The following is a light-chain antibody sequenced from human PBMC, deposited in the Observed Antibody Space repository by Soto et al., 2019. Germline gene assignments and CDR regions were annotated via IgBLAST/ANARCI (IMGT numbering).Light chain of an antibody. Sequence: QSALTQPVSVSGSPGQSITISCIGTSSDVGNYELVSWYQQLPGKAPKLIIYEVTKRPSGVPNRFSGSKSGNTASLTISGLLAEDEADYHCCSFAGGSTYVVFGGGTKLTVL. CDR3: CSFAGGSTYVV. CDR2: EVT. V-gene: IGLV2-23*02. J-gene: IGLJ2*01. CDR1: SSDVGNYEL.